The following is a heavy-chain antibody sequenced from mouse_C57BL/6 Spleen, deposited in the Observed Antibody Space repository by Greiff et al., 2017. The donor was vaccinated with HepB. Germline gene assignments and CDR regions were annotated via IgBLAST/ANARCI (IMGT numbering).Heavy chain of an antibody. CDR1: GYAFTNYL. V-gene: IGHV1-54*01. CDR3: ARSPCLDDYGSSYLRYIDG. CDR2: INPGSGGT. Sequence: QVQLQQSGAELVRPGTSVKVSCKASGYAFTNYLIEWVKQRPGQGLEWIGVINPGSGGTNYNEKFKGKATLTADKSSSTAYMQLSSLTSEDSAVYFCARSPCLDDYGSSYLRYIDGWGAGTTVTVSS. J-gene: IGHJ1*01. D-gene: IGHD1-1*01.